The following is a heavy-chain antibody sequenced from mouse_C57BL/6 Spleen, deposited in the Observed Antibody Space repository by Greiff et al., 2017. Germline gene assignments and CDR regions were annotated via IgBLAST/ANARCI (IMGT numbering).Heavy chain of an antibody. D-gene: IGHD2-12*01. CDR1: GFTFSDAW. V-gene: IGHV6-6*01. CDR2: IRNKANNHAT. CDR3: TSSLYYSIYYYAMDY. Sequence: EVKVVESGGGLVQPGGSMKLSCAASGFTFSDAWMDWVRQSPEKGLEWVAEIRNKANNHATYYAESVKGRFTISRDDSKSSVYLQMNSLRAEDTGIYYCTSSLYYSIYYYAMDYWGQGTSVTVSS. J-gene: IGHJ4*01.